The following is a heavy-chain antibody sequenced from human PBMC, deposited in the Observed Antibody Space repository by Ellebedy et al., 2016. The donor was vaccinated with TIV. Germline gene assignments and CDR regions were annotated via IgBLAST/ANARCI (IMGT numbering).Heavy chain of an antibody. CDR2: IYYSGRT. D-gene: IGHD2-2*01. CDR1: GGSISSYY. V-gene: IGHV4-39*01. J-gene: IGHJ6*02. Sequence: SETLSLXXTVSGGSISSYYWNWIRQPPGKGLEWIGSIYYSGRTHYNPSPKSRVTISVDTSKNQFSLRLSSVTAADTAVYYCARFRSGIVVAPAHYGMDVWGQGTTVTVSS. CDR3: ARFRSGIVVAPAHYGMDV.